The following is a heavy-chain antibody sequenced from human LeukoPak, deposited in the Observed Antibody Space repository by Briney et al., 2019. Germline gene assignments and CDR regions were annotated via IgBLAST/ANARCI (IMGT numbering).Heavy chain of an antibody. CDR1: GFIFSSYA. CDR3: AKEYEYVWGSYRSPHYFEY. CDR2: ISGSGGST. V-gene: IGHV3-23*01. Sequence: PGGSLRLSCAASGFIFSSYAMSWVRQAPGKGLEWVSAISGSGGSTYYAESVKGRFTISRDNSKNTLYLQMNSLRAEDTAVYYRAKEYEYVWGSYRSPHYFEYWGQGTLVTVPS. D-gene: IGHD3-16*02. J-gene: IGHJ4*02.